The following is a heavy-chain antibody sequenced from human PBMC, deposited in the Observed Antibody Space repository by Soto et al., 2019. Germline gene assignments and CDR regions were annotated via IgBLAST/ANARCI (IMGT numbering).Heavy chain of an antibody. CDR2: VYYSGIT. Sequence: QVQLQESGPKLVKPSETLSLTCSVSGGSVSSQTHFWSWIRQAPGKGLEWIGYVYYSGITNSNPSLKGRVTISADTSNNQIFLSLTSVIAADTAVYYCAREDMSGTYYFDSWGQGILVTVSS. J-gene: IGHJ4*02. D-gene: IGHD1-26*01. V-gene: IGHV4-61*01. CDR1: GGSVSSQTHF. CDR3: AREDMSGTYYFDS.